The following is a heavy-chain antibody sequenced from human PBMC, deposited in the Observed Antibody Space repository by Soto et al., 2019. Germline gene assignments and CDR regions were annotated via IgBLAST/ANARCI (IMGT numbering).Heavy chain of an antibody. CDR1: GFTFSSYG. J-gene: IGHJ2*01. Sequence: QVQLVESGGGVVQPGRSLRLSCAASGFTFSSYGMHWVRQAPGKGLEWVAVIWYDGSNKFYADSVKGRCTISRDNSKTTLYLQMNSLRVEDTAVYYGARDMDTAMVKGGFDLWGRGTLVTVSS. CDR2: IWYDGSNK. V-gene: IGHV3-33*01. D-gene: IGHD5-18*01. CDR3: ARDMDTAMVKGGFDL.